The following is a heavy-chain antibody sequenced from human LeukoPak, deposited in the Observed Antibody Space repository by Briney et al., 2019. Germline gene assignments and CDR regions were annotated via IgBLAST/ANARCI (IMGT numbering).Heavy chain of an antibody. Sequence: SETLSLTGTVSGGSISSGSYYWRWLRQRAGRGVEWSVRIYTSESTNYNPYLKSRVTISADTSKNPFSLKLSSVTAADTAVYYCARGLITMTVVEGFDYWGQGTLVTVSS. CDR2: IYTSEST. CDR3: ARGLITMTVVEGFDY. J-gene: IGHJ4*02. D-gene: IGHD3-22*01. V-gene: IGHV4-61*02. CDR1: GGSISSGSYY.